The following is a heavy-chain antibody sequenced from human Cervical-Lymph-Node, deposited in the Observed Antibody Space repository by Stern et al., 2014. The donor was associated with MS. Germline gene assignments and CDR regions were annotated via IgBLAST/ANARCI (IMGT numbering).Heavy chain of an antibody. J-gene: IGHJ4*02. CDR3: ARGGVLYYDSSGPLGYFDY. CDR2: IIPIFGTA. CDR1: GGTFSSYA. V-gene: IGHV1-69*12. Sequence: QDQLVQSGAEVKKTGSSVKVSCKASGGTFSSYAISWVRQAPGQGLEWMGGIIPIFGTANYAQKFQGRVTITADESTSTAYMELSSLRSEDTAVYYCARGGVLYYDSSGPLGYFDYWGQGTLVTVSS. D-gene: IGHD3-22*01.